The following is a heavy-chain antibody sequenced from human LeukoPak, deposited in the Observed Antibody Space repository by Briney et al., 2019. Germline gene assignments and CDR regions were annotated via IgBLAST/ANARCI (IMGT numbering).Heavy chain of an antibody. J-gene: IGHJ4*02. CDR2: IRYDGSNK. D-gene: IGHD2-2*01. CDR1: GFTFSSYG. Sequence: PGGSLRLSCAASGFTFSSYGMHWVRRAPGKGLEWVAFIRYDGSNKYYADSVKGRFTISRDNSKNTLYLQMNSLRAEDTAVYYCAKDLGYCSSTSCYFDYWGQGTLVTVSS. CDR3: AKDLGYCSSTSCYFDY. V-gene: IGHV3-30*02.